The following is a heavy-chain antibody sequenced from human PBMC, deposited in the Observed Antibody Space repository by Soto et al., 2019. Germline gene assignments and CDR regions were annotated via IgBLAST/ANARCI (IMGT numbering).Heavy chain of an antibody. CDR1: GGSIGSYH. J-gene: IGHJ5*02. D-gene: IGHD4-17*01. CDR3: ARDTVLTGMFDL. V-gene: IGHV4-59*01. Sequence: SETLSLTCTVSGGSIGSYHWSWVRQPPGKGLEWIASVYYTGTTNYNPSLGSRVTISIDAPENQISLKPTSVTAADTAFYYCARDTVLTGMFDLWGQGTLVTVSS. CDR2: VYYTGTT.